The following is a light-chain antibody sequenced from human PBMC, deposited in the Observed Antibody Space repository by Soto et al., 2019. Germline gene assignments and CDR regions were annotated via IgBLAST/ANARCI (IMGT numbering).Light chain of an antibody. CDR1: QSVSRSY. CDR3: QQYGTSPET. V-gene: IGKV3D-20*01. J-gene: IGKJ1*01. CDR2: GAS. Sequence: EIVLTQSPATLSLSPGERATLSCGASQSVSRSYLAWYQQKPGLAPRLLIYGASSRATGIPDRFSGSGSGTDFTLTISRLEPEDFAVYYCQQYGTSPETFGQGTKVEI.